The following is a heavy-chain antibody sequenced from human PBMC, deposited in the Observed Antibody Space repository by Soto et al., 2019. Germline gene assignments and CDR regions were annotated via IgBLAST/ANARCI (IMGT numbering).Heavy chain of an antibody. CDR1: GGSISSSSYY. J-gene: IGHJ4*02. CDR2: SYYSGST. CDR3: ARHTGSGDYIWGSYLTSPYYFDF. D-gene: IGHD3-16*01. V-gene: IGHV4-39*01. Sequence: PSETLSLTCTVSGGSISSSSYYWGWIRQPPGKGLEWIGSSYYSGSTYYNPSLKSRVTISVDTSKNQFSPKLSSVTAADTAVYYCARHTGSGDYIWGSYLTSPYYFDFWGQGTLVTVSS.